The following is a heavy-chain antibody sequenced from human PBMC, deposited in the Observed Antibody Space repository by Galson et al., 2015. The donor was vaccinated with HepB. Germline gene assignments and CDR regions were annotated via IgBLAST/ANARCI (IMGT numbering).Heavy chain of an antibody. CDR2: IGDSGGDT. Sequence: SLRLSCAASGFTFSNYAMSWVRQAPGKGLEWVAGIGDSGGDTQYADSVKGRFTIPRDNSKNTVHLQMDSLRADDTGTYYCAKEFGSSGWFGSYFDYWGQRILVTVSS. CDR1: GFTFSNYA. J-gene: IGHJ4*02. D-gene: IGHD6-19*01. CDR3: AKEFGSSGWFGSYFDY. V-gene: IGHV3-23*01.